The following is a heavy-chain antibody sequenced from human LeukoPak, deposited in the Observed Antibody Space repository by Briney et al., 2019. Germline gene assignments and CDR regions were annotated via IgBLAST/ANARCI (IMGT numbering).Heavy chain of an antibody. J-gene: IGHJ4*02. V-gene: IGHV4-30-4*08. Sequence: PSETLSLTCTVSGGSISSSSYYWGWIRQPPGKGLEWIGYIYYSGSTYYNPSLKSRVTISVDTSKNQFSLKLSSVTAADTAVYYCARRYCTNGVCYNPRFDYWGQGTLVTVSS. CDR1: GGSISSSSYY. CDR2: IYYSGST. CDR3: ARRYCTNGVCYNPRFDY. D-gene: IGHD2-8*01.